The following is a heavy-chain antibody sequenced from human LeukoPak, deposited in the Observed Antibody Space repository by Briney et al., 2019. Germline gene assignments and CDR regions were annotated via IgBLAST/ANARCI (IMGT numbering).Heavy chain of an antibody. V-gene: IGHV3-21*01. Sequence: GGSLRLSCAASGFTFSSYSMNWVRQAPGKGLEWVSSISSSSSYIYYADSVKGRFTISRDNAKNSLYLQMHSLRAEDTAVYYCARVSIAVAGTSFDYWGQGTLVTVSS. D-gene: IGHD6-19*01. CDR1: GFTFSSYS. CDR2: ISSSSSYI. CDR3: ARVSIAVAGTSFDY. J-gene: IGHJ4*02.